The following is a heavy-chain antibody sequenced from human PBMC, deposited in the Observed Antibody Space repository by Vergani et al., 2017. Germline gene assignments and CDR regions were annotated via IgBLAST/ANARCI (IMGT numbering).Heavy chain of an antibody. Sequence: QVQLVQSGAEVKKPGSSVKVSCKASGGTFSTYAISWVRQAPGQGLEWMGRLIPIFGTTNYAQNFQGRVTITADESTSTAYMELSSLRSEDTAVYYCARDRRYCIGGSCYLDYWGQGTLITVSS. CDR3: ARDRRYCIGGSCYLDY. V-gene: IGHV1-69*13. CDR2: LIPIFGTT. J-gene: IGHJ4*02. D-gene: IGHD2-15*01. CDR1: GGTFSTYA.